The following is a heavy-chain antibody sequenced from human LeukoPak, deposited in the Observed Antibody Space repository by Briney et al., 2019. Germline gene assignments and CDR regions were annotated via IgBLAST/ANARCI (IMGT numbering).Heavy chain of an antibody. CDR2: INPNSGGT. CDR1: GYTFTGYY. D-gene: IGHD3-22*01. V-gene: IGHV1-2*02. J-gene: IGHJ4*02. Sequence: GASVKVSCKASGYTFTGYYMHWVRQAPGQGLEWMGWINPNSGGTNYAQKFQGRVTMTRDTSISTAYMELSRLRSDDTAVYYCARSSYYYGSSGYYLDYWGQGTLVTVSS. CDR3: ARSSYYYGSSGYYLDY.